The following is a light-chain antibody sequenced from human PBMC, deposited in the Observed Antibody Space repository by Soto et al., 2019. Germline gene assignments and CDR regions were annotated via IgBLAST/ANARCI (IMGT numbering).Light chain of an antibody. Sequence: GAPGQRVTISCTGSSSNIGAGCDVHWYQQLPGTAPKLLIYGNSNRPSGVPDRFSGSKSGTSASLAITGLQAEDEADYYCQSYDSSLSGYVFGTGTKVTVL. J-gene: IGLJ1*01. CDR1: SSNIGAGCD. CDR3: QSYDSSLSGYV. V-gene: IGLV1-40*01. CDR2: GNS.